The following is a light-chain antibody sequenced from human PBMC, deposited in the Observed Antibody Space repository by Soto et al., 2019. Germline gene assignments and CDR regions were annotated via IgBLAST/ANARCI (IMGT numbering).Light chain of an antibody. V-gene: IGKV3-15*01. CDR2: DAF. CDR3: QQYDSSPLT. CDR1: QSVKSR. Sequence: EKVMTQSPATLSLSPGERATLSCRASQSVKSRLAWYQQKPGQAPRLLIYDAFTRATGIPARFSGSASGTEFTLTISKLQSEDFAVYYCQQYDSSPLTLGGGTKVDIK. J-gene: IGKJ4*01.